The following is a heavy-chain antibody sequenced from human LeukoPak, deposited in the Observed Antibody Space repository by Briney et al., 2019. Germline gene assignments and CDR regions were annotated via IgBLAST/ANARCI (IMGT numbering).Heavy chain of an antibody. Sequence: SVKVSCKASGGTFSSYAISWVRQAPGQGLEWMGGIIPIFGTANYAQKFQGRVTITADESTSTAYMELSSLGSEDTAVYYCAKRSYYYDSSGYSLILNWFDPWGQGTLVTVSS. CDR1: GGTFSSYA. J-gene: IGHJ5*02. V-gene: IGHV1-69*13. CDR3: AKRSYYYDSSGYSLILNWFDP. D-gene: IGHD3-22*01. CDR2: IIPIFGTA.